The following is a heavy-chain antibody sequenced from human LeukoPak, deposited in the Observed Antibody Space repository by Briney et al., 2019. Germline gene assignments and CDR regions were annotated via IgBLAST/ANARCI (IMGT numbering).Heavy chain of an antibody. D-gene: IGHD5-18*01. CDR2: IYYSGST. Sequence: SETLSLTCTVSGGSITTSSYYWAWIRQPPGKGLEWIGSIYYSGSTYHNPSLKSRVTISVDTSKNQFSLKVSSVTAADTAVYYCARLDRGYSYGYYFAYWGQGTLVTVSS. J-gene: IGHJ4*02. V-gene: IGHV4-39*01. CDR1: GGSITTSSYY. CDR3: ARLDRGYSYGYYFAY.